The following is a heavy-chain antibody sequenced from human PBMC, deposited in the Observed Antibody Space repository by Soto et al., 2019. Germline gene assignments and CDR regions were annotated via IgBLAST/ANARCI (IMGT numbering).Heavy chain of an antibody. Sequence: GSLRLSCAASGFTFSSYGMHWVRQAPGKGLEWVAVIWYDGSNKYYADSVKGRFTISRDNSKNTLYLQMNSLRAEDTAVYYCARAAYYYGSGSYYYYSYYGMDVWGPGTTVTVYS. J-gene: IGHJ6*02. CDR2: IWYDGSNK. CDR1: GFTFSSYG. D-gene: IGHD3-10*01. V-gene: IGHV3-33*01. CDR3: ARAAYYYGSGSYYYYSYYGMDV.